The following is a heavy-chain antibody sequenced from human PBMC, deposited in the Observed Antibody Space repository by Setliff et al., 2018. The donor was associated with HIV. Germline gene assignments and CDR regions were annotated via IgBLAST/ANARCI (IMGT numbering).Heavy chain of an antibody. D-gene: IGHD3-3*01. CDR2: IYHSGST. Sequence: SETLSLTCAVSGYSISSGYYWGWIRRPPGKGLEWIGTIYHSGSTYYNPSLKSRVTISVDTSKNQFSLKLSSVTAADTAVYYCARQFEISGVVIGNWFDPWGQGSLVTVSS. CDR1: GYSISSGYY. J-gene: IGHJ5*02. CDR3: ARQFEISGVVIGNWFDP. V-gene: IGHV4-38-2*01.